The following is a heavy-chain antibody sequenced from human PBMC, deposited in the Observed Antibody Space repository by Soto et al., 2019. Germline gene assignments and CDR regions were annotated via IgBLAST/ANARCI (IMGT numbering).Heavy chain of an antibody. CDR1: GAPISGFY. J-gene: IGHJ5*02. V-gene: IGHV4-4*07. Sequence: SETLSLTCTVSGAPISGFYWSWIRKSAGKGLEWIGRIYATGTTDYNPSLKSRVMMSVDTSKKQFSLKLRSVTAADTAVYYCVRDGTKTLRDWFDTWGQGISVTVS. CDR3: VRDGTKTLRDWFDT. CDR2: IYATGTT. D-gene: IGHD1-1*01.